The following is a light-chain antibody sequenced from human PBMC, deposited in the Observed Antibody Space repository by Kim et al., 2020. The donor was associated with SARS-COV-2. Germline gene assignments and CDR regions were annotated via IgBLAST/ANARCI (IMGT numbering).Light chain of an antibody. J-gene: IGKJ1*01. CDR3: SQYGSSPRA. CDR1: QSVSSSN. Sequence: EIVLTQSPGTLSLSPGERATLSCRASQSVSSSNLAWYQQKPGQAPRLLIYGASSRATGIPDRFSGSGSGTDFTLTISRLEPEDFAVYYCSQYGSSPRAFGRGTKVDIK. V-gene: IGKV3-20*01. CDR2: GAS.